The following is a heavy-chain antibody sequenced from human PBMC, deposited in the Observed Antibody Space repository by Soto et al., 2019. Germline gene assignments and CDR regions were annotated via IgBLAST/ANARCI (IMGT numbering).Heavy chain of an antibody. CDR3: AKFGIADVFDI. CDR1: GFTFSIYG. V-gene: IGHV3-30*18. Sequence: QVQLVESGGGVVQPGRSLRLSCAASGFTFSIYGMNWVRQAPGKGLEWVAVISYDGSNKYYGDSVKGRFNISRDNSKNSLHLQMNSLRAEDTAVYYCAKFGIADVFDIWGQGTMVTVSS. CDR2: ISYDGSNK. J-gene: IGHJ3*02. D-gene: IGHD6-13*01.